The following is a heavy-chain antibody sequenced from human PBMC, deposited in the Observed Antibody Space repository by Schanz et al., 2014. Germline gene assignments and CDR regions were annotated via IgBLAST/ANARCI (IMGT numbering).Heavy chain of an antibody. CDR1: GFTVSSNY. V-gene: IGHV3-30*18. J-gene: IGHJ4*02. CDR3: AKDVDFWSGYYLDY. CDR2: ISDDGSNH. D-gene: IGHD3-3*01. Sequence: VQLVESGGGLVQPGGSLRLSCAASGFTVSSNYMSWVRQAPGKGLEWVAVISDDGSNHYYPDSVKGRFTISRDNSKNTLYLQMNSLRSEDTAVYYCAKDVDFWSGYYLDYWGQGTLVTVSS.